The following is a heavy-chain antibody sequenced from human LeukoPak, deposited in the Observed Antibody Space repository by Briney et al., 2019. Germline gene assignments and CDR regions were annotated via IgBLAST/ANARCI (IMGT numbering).Heavy chain of an antibody. CDR3: AREFPPHCSSTSCYPDH. Sequence: PGGSRRLSCAASGFNFSSYSLNWVRQAPGKGLEWVSYISSSTRRIYYADSVKGRFTISRDSAKNSLYLQMDSLRDEDTAMYYCAREFPPHCSSTSCYPDHWGQGTLVTVSS. J-gene: IGHJ5*02. V-gene: IGHV3-48*02. CDR2: ISSSTRRI. D-gene: IGHD2-2*01. CDR1: GFNFSSYS.